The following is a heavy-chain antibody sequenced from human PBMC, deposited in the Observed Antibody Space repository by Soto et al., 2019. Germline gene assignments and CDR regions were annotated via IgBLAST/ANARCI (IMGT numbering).Heavy chain of an antibody. V-gene: IGHV2-5*02. CDR3: AYLPCSGGSCYWFSFSGMDV. J-gene: IGHJ6*02. CDR1: GFSLSTSGVG. CDR2: IYWDDDK. D-gene: IGHD2-15*01. Sequence: QITLKESGPTLVKPTQTLTLTCTFSGFSLSTSGVGVAWIRQPPGKALEWLALIYWDDDKRYRPSLESRLTITTDPSKNQVGLTLTKMDSVDTATYYCAYLPCSGGSCYWFSFSGMDVWGQGTKVTVSS.